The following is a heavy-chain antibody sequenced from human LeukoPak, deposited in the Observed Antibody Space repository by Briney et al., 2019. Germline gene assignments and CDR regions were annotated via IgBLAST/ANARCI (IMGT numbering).Heavy chain of an antibody. D-gene: IGHD6-19*01. CDR3: ARGSIAVAGISPSFDY. Sequence: SVKVSCKASGGTFSSYAISWVRQAPGQGLEWMGGIIPIFGTANYAQKFQGRVTITRDTSASTAYMELSSLRSEDTAVYYCARGSIAVAGISPSFDYWGQGTLVTVSS. CDR2: IIPIFGTA. V-gene: IGHV1-69*05. J-gene: IGHJ4*02. CDR1: GGTFSSYA.